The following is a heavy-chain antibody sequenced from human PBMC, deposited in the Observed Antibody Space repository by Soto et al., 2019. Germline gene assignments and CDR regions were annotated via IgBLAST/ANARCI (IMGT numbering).Heavy chain of an antibody. Sequence: GGSLRLSCAASGFTFSSYDMHWVRQATGKGLEWVSAIGTAGDTYYPGSVKGRFTISRENAKSSLYLQMNSLRAEDTAVYYCARSLGYCSGGSCYPPGYYGMDVWGQGTTVTVSS. V-gene: IGHV3-13*01. CDR1: GFTFSSYD. J-gene: IGHJ6*02. D-gene: IGHD2-15*01. CDR3: ARSLGYCSGGSCYPPGYYGMDV. CDR2: IGTAGDT.